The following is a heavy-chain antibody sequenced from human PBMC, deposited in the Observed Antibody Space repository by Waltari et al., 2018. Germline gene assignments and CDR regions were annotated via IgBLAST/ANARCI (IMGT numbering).Heavy chain of an antibody. CDR1: GGTFSSYT. CDR2: IIPILGIA. J-gene: IGHJ3*02. Sequence: QVQLVQSGAEVKKPGSSVKVSCKASGGTFSSYTISWVRQAPGQGLEWMGRIIPILGIANVAQKFPGRVTITAGKSTSTAYMELSSLRSEDTAVYYCARAVFWSSCYYPPGDAFDIWGQGTMVTVSS. D-gene: IGHD3-3*01. CDR3: ARAVFWSSCYYPPGDAFDI. V-gene: IGHV1-69*02.